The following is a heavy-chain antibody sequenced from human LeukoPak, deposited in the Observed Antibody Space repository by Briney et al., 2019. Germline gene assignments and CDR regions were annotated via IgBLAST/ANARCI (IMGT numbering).Heavy chain of an antibody. CDR2: INGSGGST. D-gene: IGHD6-13*01. V-gene: IGHV3-23*01. CDR1: GFTVSSYA. CDR3: AKDDKYAAGLFDFDY. Sequence: GGSLRLSCAASGFTVSSYAMSWVRQAPGKGLEWVSAINGSGGSTYSADSVKGRFTISRDNSKNTLYLQMNSLRAEDTAVYYCAKDDKYAAGLFDFDYWGQGTLVTVSS. J-gene: IGHJ4*02.